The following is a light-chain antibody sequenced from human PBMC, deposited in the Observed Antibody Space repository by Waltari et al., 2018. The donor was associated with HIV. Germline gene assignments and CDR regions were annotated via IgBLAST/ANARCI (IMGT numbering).Light chain of an antibody. J-gene: IGKJ2*01. CDR2: KTS. CDR1: QIINNW. Sequence: DVQMTQSPSTLSASVGARVALTCRASQIINNWLAWYQQKPGRPPKLIIYKTSNLESGVPARFIGSGSGAEFTLTIDGLQPDDFATYFCQQYNSHSYTFGQGTRLDI. CDR3: QQYNSHSYT. V-gene: IGKV1-5*03.